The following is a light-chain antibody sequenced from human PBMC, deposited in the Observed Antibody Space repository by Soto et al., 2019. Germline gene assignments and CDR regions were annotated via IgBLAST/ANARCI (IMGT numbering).Light chain of an antibody. CDR3: QQYYSYSRYT. CDR1: QSIVRW. CDR2: DAS. V-gene: IGKV1-5*01. J-gene: IGKJ2*01. Sequence: DIQMTQSPSTLSGSVGDRVSISCRASQSIVRWLAWYQQKPGKAPKVLIYDASSLESGVPSRFSGSGSGTEFTLTISSLQPDDFGTYYCQQYYSYSRYTFGQGTKLEIK.